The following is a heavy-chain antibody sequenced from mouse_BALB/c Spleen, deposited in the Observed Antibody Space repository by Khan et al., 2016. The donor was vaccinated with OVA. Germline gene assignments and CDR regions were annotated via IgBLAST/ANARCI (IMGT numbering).Heavy chain of an antibody. CDR2: INPRSGYT. J-gene: IGHJ4*01. CDR3: ARRTTGYALDY. Sequence: QVQLKQSGAELARHGASVKMSCKASGYTFTSNTMHWVKQRPGQGLEWIGYINPRSGYTDYTQRFKDKATLTADKSSSTAYMQLSSLTSEDSAVYYCARRTTGYALDYWGLGTSVTISS. V-gene: IGHV1-4*01. D-gene: IGHD2-14*01. CDR1: GYTFTSNT.